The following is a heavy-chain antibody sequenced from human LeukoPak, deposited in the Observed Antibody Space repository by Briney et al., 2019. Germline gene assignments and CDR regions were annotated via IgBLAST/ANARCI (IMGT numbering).Heavy chain of an antibody. CDR1: GFTFSSYG. D-gene: IGHD2-15*01. V-gene: IGHV3-30*02. Sequence: PGGSLRLSCAASGFTFSSYGVHWVRQAPGKGLEWVAFIRYDGSNKYYAGSVKGRFTISRDNSKSTLYLQMNSLRAEDTAVYYCAKDPDCSGGSCYSSPGYWGQGTLVTVSS. J-gene: IGHJ4*02. CDR2: IRYDGSNK. CDR3: AKDPDCSGGSCYSSPGY.